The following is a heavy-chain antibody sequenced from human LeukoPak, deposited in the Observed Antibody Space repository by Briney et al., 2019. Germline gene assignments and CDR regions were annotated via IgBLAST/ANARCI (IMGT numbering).Heavy chain of an antibody. CDR2: INPNSGGT. CDR3: ATSSGSYGGY. Sequence: ASVKVSCKASEYTFTGYYMHWARQAPGQRLEWMGWINPNSGGTNYAQKFQGRVTMTRDTSISTAYMELSRLRSDDTAVYYCATSSGSYGGYWGQGTLVTVSS. J-gene: IGHJ4*02. V-gene: IGHV1-2*02. CDR1: EYTFTGYY. D-gene: IGHD1-26*01.